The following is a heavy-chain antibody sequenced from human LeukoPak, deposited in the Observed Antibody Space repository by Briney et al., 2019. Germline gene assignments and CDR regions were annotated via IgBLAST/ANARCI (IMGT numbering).Heavy chain of an antibody. D-gene: IGHD3-10*01. CDR2: FRGSGDNT. J-gene: IGHJ1*01. Sequence: GGSLRLSRAASGFTFSNYAMDWVRQAPGKRLEWVSTFRGSGDNTYYADSVKGRFIISRDNSNNMLYLQMNSLRAEDTAIYYCAKGRDGSGTYYSSSQYWGQGTLVTVSS. V-gene: IGHV3-23*01. CDR1: GFTFSNYA. CDR3: AKGRDGSGTYYSSSQY.